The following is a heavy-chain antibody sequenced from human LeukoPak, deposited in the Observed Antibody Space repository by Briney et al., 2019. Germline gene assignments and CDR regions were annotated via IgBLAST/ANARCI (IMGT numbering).Heavy chain of an antibody. CDR1: GGSISDSNYY. CDR2: IYYRGNT. J-gene: IGHJ5*02. CDR3: ARQSTIAAAKIDP. Sequence: SETLYLTCAVSGGSISDSNYYWGWIRQPPGRGLEWIGNIYYRGNTFYSPSLKSRVTVSVDTSKNQFSLKLSSVTAADTAIYYCARQSTIAAAKIDPWGQGSLVTVSS. D-gene: IGHD6-25*01. V-gene: IGHV4-39*01.